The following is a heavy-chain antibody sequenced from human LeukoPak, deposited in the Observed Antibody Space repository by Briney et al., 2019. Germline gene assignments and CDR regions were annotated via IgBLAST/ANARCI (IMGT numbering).Heavy chain of an antibody. Sequence: PGGSLRLSCAASGFTFSDYAIHWVRQAPGKGLDWVAVISYDGSNKYYADSVGGRFTISRDNSKNPLYLQMNSLRAEDTAVYYCARGTNTGAGIDYWGQGTLVTASS. J-gene: IGHJ4*02. CDR1: GFTFSDYA. D-gene: IGHD2-8*01. V-gene: IGHV3-30-3*01. CDR3: ARGTNTGAGIDY. CDR2: ISYDGSNK.